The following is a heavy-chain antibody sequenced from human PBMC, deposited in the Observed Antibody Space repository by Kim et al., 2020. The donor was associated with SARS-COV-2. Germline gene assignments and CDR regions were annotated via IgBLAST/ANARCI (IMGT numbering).Heavy chain of an antibody. V-gene: IGHV3-7*03. CDR3: ARDIWASGGAFDV. CDR2: IKEDGSEK. Sequence: GGSLRLSCAASGFTFSNYWINWVRQAPGKGLEWVANIKEDGSEKYYVDSMKGRLTISRDNAKNLVYLQMNNLGAEDTAVYHCARDIWASGGAFDVWGQGTLVTVSS. J-gene: IGHJ3*01. D-gene: IGHD3-10*01. CDR1: GFTFSNYW.